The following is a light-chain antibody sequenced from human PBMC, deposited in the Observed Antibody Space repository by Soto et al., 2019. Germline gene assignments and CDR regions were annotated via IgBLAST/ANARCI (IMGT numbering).Light chain of an antibody. V-gene: IGLV2-11*01. J-gene: IGLJ2*01. Sequence: QSALTQPRSVSWSPGQSVTISCTGTGSDVGSYHYVSWYQQHPGKAPKLMIYDVSRRPSGVPDRFSGSESGNTASLTVSGLQAEDEADYYCSSYAGSKNTVVFGGGTQLTVL. CDR3: SSYAGSKNTVV. CDR1: GSDVGSYHY. CDR2: DVS.